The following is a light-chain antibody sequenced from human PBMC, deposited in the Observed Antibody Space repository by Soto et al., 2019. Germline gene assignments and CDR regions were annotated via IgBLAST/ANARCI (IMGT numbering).Light chain of an antibody. J-gene: IGLJ1*01. Sequence: QSALTQPASVSGSLGQSITLSCTGSGGDIGAYNYVSWYQQHPGKAPKLIVYGVTHGPSGVSSRFSASKSAYPASLTISALQAEDEADYYCSSFTTTYIYVFGPGPKVTVL. CDR2: GVT. CDR1: GGDIGAYNY. V-gene: IGLV2-14*01. CDR3: SSFTTTYIYV.